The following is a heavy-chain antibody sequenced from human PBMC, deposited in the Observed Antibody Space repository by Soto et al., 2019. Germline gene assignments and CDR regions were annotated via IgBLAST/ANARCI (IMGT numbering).Heavy chain of an antibody. CDR2: ISYDGSNK. CDR3: ARDGQQLVRPYNWFDP. J-gene: IGHJ5*02. D-gene: IGHD6-13*01. CDR1: GFTXSSYA. Sequence: QVQLVXXGGGVVXPGXXXXLXXAXXGFTXSSYAMHWXRQAPGKXXXXXAVISYDGSNKYYADSVKGRFTISXXXXXXXXXXXXXXXXXEDTAVYYCARDGQQLVRPYNWFDPWGQGTLVTVSS. V-gene: IGHV3-30-3*01.